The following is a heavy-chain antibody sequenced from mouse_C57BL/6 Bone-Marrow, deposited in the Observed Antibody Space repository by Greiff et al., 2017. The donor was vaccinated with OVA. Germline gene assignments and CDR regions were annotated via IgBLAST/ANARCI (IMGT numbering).Heavy chain of an antibody. CDR1: GYTFTSYW. Sequence: QVQLQQPGAELVKPGASVKLSCKASGYTFTSYWMHWVKQRPGQGLEWIGMIHPNSGSTNSNEKFKSQATLTVDKSSSTAYMHLSSQTSEDSVVYYCARSHNWKYYFDYWGQGTTLTVSS. V-gene: IGHV1-64*01. CDR2: IHPNSGST. J-gene: IGHJ2*01. CDR3: ARSHNWKYYFDY. D-gene: IGHD4-1*01.